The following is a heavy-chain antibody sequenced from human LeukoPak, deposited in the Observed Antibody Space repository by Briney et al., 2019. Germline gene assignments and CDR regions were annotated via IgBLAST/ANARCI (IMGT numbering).Heavy chain of an antibody. CDR1: GFTLSNAW. CDR2: IKSKTDGGTT. V-gene: IGHV3-15*01. Sequence: GGSLRLSCAPSGFTLSNAWMSWVRQAPGKGLEWVGRIKSKTDGGTTDYAAPVKGRFTISRDDSKNTLYLQMNSLKTEDTAVYYCTTSTTVTTGDYWGQGTLVTVSS. D-gene: IGHD4-17*01. CDR3: TTSTTVTTGDY. J-gene: IGHJ4*02.